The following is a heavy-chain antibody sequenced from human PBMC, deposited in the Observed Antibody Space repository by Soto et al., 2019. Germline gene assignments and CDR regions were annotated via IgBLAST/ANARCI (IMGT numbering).Heavy chain of an antibody. D-gene: IGHD1-1*01. J-gene: IGHJ4*02. CDR3: ARGRYGDY. CDR1: GYAFTTYG. Sequence: QVHLVQSGAEVKKPGASVKVSCQGSGYAFTTYGITWVRQAPGQGLEWMGWISAHNGNTNYAQKLQGRVTVTRDTSTSTDYMELRSVRYDGTAVYYCARGRYGDYWGQGALVTVSS. CDR2: ISAHNGNT. V-gene: IGHV1-18*01.